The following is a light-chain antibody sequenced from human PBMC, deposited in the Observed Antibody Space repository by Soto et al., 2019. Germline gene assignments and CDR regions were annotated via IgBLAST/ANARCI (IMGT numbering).Light chain of an antibody. V-gene: IGKV3-15*01. CDR1: QSVSSN. CDR2: GAS. CDR3: QQYKNWPPYT. J-gene: IGKJ2*01. Sequence: EIVMTQSPATLSVSPGERVTLSCRASQSVSSNLAWFHQKPGQAPRLLIYGASTRATGIPARFSGSGSGTESTLTISSLQSEDFGVYFCQQYKNWPPYTFGQGTKVDIK.